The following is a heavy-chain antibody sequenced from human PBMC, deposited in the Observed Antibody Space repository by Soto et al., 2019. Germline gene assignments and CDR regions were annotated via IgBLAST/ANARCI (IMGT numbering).Heavy chain of an antibody. Sequence: SETLSLTCTVSGGSISSSSYYWGWIRQPPGKGLEWIGSIYYSGSTYYNPSLKSRVTISVDTSKNQFSLKLSSVTAADTAVYYCARHGSWSRDFWSGPLPWFDPWGQGTLVTVSS. V-gene: IGHV4-39*01. D-gene: IGHD3-3*01. CDR3: ARHGSWSRDFWSGPLPWFDP. CDR1: GGSISSSSYY. CDR2: IYYSGST. J-gene: IGHJ5*02.